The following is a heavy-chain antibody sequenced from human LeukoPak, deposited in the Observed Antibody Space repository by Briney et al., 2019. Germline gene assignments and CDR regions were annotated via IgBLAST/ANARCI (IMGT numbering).Heavy chain of an antibody. D-gene: IGHD4-17*01. Sequence: GRSLRLSCAASGFTFSSYGMHWVRQAPGKGLEWVAVISYDGSNKYYADSVKGRFTISRDNSKNTLYLQMNSLRAEDTAVYYCAKDLSPTLRVTTSYYFDYWGQGTLVTVSS. CDR3: AKDLSPTLRVTTSYYFDY. J-gene: IGHJ4*02. V-gene: IGHV3-30*18. CDR2: ISYDGSNK. CDR1: GFTFSSYG.